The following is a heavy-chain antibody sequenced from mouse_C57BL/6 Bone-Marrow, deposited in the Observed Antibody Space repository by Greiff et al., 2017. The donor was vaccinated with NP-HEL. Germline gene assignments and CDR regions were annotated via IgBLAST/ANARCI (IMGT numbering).Heavy chain of an antibody. D-gene: IGHD4-1*01. Sequence: EVKLMESGGDLVKPGGSLKLSCAASGFTFSSYGMSWVRQTPDKRLEWVATISSGGSYTYYPDSVKGRFTISRDNAKNTLYLQMSSLKSEDTAMYYCARHRRLGDYWGQGTTLTVS. CDR1: GFTFSSYG. CDR3: ARHRRLGDY. CDR2: ISSGGSYT. V-gene: IGHV5-6*01. J-gene: IGHJ2*01.